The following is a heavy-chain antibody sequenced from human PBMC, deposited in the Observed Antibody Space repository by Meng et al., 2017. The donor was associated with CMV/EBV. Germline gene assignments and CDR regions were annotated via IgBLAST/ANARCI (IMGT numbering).Heavy chain of an antibody. V-gene: IGHV3-74*03. CDR1: GCTFKVYW. CDR3: VRDLVGNRDS. J-gene: IGHJ5*01. CDR2: IDTDVTVT. D-gene: IGHD1-14*01. Sequence: VRSGSSRILSCADYGCTFKVYWMHWVRQAPGEGPVWVSRIDTDVTVTSYAESVRGRFTISRDNSKNTLYLQMNDLRAGDSGVYYCVRDLVGNRDSWGHGTLVTVSS.